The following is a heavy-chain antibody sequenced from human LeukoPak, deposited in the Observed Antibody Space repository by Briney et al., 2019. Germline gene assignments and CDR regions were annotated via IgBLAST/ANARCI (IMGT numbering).Heavy chain of an antibody. D-gene: IGHD2/OR15-2a*01. CDR1: GGSISSGSYY. Sequence: SETLSLTCTVSGGSISSGSYYWSWIRQPAGKGLEWIGRIYSSGSTNYNPSLTSRVTISVDTSKNQFSLKLSSVTAADTAVYYCAKRPWEEYGDYYYFDLWGRGTLVTVSS. CDR3: AKRPWEEYGDYYYFDL. J-gene: IGHJ2*01. CDR2: IYSSGST. V-gene: IGHV4-61*10.